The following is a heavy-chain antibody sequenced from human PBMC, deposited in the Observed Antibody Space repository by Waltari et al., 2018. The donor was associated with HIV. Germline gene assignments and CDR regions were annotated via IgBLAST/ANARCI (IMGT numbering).Heavy chain of an antibody. CDR2: INPSGNST. V-gene: IGHV1-46*01. Sequence: TFISYYMHWVRQAPGQGLEWMGIINPSGNSTSYVQKFQGRLTMTRDTSTSTVYMELSSLRSEDTAVYYCARAPCSGGSCRLFDYWGQGTLVTVSS. J-gene: IGHJ4*02. CDR3: ARAPCSGGSCRLFDY. CDR1: TFISYY. D-gene: IGHD2-15*01.